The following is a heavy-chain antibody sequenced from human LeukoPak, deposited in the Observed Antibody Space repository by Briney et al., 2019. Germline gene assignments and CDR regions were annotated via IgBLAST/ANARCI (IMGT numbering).Heavy chain of an antibody. V-gene: IGHV4-39*01. Sequence: PSETLSLTXTASGGSISSSSYYWGWIRQPPGKGLERIRSIYYSGSTYYNPSLKSRVTISVDTSKNQFSLKLSSVTAADTAVYYCHRLFTVPSFDYWGQGTLVTVSS. CDR3: HRLFTVPSFDY. J-gene: IGHJ4*02. CDR1: GGSISSSSYY. D-gene: IGHD4-17*01. CDR2: IYYSGST.